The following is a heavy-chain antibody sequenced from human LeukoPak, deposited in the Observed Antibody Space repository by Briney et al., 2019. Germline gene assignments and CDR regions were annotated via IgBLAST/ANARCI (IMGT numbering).Heavy chain of an antibody. CDR1: GGSISSSNHY. D-gene: IGHD3-3*01. J-gene: IGHJ3*02. CDR2: MYYSGST. V-gene: IGHV4-39*01. CDR3: ALYEVVMGAFDI. Sequence: SETLSLTCTVSGGSISSSNHYWGWIRQPPGKGLEWIGSMYYSGSTYYNPSLKSRVTISGDTSKNQFSLKLSSVTAADTAMYSCALYEVVMGAFDIWGQGTMVTVPS.